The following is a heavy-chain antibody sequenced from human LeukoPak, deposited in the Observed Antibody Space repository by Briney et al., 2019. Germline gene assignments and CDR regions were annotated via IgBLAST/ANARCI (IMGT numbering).Heavy chain of an antibody. D-gene: IGHD3-10*02. Sequence: PGRSLRLSCAASGFSFSSYEMNWVRQAPGKGLEWISYISASGTLTHYADSVKGRFTISRDNAKNSLYLQMNSLRAEDTAVYYCAELGITMIGGVWGKGTTVTISS. V-gene: IGHV3-48*03. J-gene: IGHJ6*04. CDR2: ISASGTLT. CDR1: GFSFSSYE. CDR3: AELGITMIGGV.